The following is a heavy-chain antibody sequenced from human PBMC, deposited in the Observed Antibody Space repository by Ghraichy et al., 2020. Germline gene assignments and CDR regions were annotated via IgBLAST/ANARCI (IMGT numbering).Heavy chain of an antibody. CDR3: AKDLYGSGTLLVYYYGMDV. CDR2: ISYDGSNK. D-gene: IGHD3-10*01. CDR1: GFTFSSYG. J-gene: IGHJ6*02. V-gene: IGHV3-30*18. Sequence: GGSLRLSCAASGFTFSSYGMHWVRQAPGKGLEWVAVISYDGSNKYYADSVKGRFTISRDNSKNTLYLQMNSLRAEDTAVYYCAKDLYGSGTLLVYYYGMDVWGQGTTVTVSS.